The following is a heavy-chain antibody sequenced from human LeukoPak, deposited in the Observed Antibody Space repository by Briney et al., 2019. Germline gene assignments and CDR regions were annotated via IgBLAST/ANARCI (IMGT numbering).Heavy chain of an antibody. CDR1: GYSFTNYW. CDR2: IYTGDSDT. Sequence: GESLKISCKGSGYSFTNYWISWVRQMPGKGLEWLGIIYTGDSDTRYSPSFQGQVTISADKSISTAYLQWSRQNASDTAMYYCARRTMGYRYGPFDYWGQGTLVTVSS. V-gene: IGHV5-51*01. J-gene: IGHJ4*02. CDR3: ARRTMGYRYGPFDY. D-gene: IGHD5-18*01.